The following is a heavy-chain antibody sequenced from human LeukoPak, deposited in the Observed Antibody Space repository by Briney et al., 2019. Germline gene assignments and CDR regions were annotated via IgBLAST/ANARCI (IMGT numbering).Heavy chain of an antibody. CDR1: GFTFSSYA. CDR3: AKDYGDIQCYFDY. J-gene: IGHJ4*02. CDR2: ISGSGGST. V-gene: IGHV3-23*01. D-gene: IGHD4-17*01. Sequence: PGGSLRLSCAAPGFTFSSYAMSWVRQAPGKGLEWVSAISGSGGSTYYADSVKGRFTISRDNSKNTLYLQMNSLRAEDTAVYYCAKDYGDIQCYFDYWGQGTLVTVSS.